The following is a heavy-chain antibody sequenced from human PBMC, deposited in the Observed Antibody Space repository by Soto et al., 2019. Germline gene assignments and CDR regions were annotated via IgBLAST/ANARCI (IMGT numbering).Heavy chain of an antibody. V-gene: IGHV3-33*01. J-gene: IGHJ4*02. D-gene: IGHD5-12*01. CDR2: IWFDGSKQ. CDR3: ARDLNTGYVGDY. CDR1: GFTFSASG. Sequence: QVQLVESGGGVVQPGTSLRLSCAASGFTFSASGMHWVRQTPGKGLEWVAIIWFDGSKQYYADSVKGRFTVSRDNPGSTLFLQMNDLRTEDTAMYYCARDLNTGYVGDYWGQGALVVVSS.